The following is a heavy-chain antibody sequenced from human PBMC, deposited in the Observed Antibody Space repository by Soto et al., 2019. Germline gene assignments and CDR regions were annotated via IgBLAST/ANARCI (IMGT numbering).Heavy chain of an antibody. CDR3: ARGRSSWYVGWNWFDP. Sequence: QVQLQQWGAGLLKPSETLSLTCAVYGGSFSGYYWSWIRQPPGKGLEWLGEISHSGSTNYIPSSKCRVTISVDTSKNQFSLKLRSVTAADTAVYYCARGRSSWYVGWNWFDPWGQGTLVTVSS. CDR2: ISHSGST. V-gene: IGHV4-34*01. J-gene: IGHJ5*02. D-gene: IGHD6-13*01. CDR1: GGSFSGYY.